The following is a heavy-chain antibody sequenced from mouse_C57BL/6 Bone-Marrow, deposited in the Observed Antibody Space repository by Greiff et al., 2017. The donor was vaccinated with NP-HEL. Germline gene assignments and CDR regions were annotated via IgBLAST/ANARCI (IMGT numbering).Heavy chain of an antibody. CDR2: IDPETGGT. CDR3: TRRGSSYVDFDY. Sequence: SGAELVRPGASVTLSCKASGYTFTDYEMHWVKQTPVHGLEWIGAIDPETGGTAYNQKFKGKAILTADKSSSTAYMELRSLTSEDSAVYYCTRRGSSYVDFDYWGQGTTLTVSS. J-gene: IGHJ2*01. D-gene: IGHD1-1*01. CDR1: GYTFTDYE. V-gene: IGHV1-15*01.